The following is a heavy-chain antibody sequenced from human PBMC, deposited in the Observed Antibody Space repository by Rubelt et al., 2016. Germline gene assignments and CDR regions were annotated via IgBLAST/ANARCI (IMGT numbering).Heavy chain of an antibody. CDR3: ARDVGGNSVLYYFDY. V-gene: IGHV1-18*01. D-gene: IGHD4-23*01. CDR1: GYTFTSYG. CDR2: ISAYNGNT. J-gene: IGHJ4*02. Sequence: QVQLVQSGAEVKKPGASVKVSCKASGYTFTSYGISWVRQAPGHGLEWMGWISAYNGNTNYAQKLQGRVTMTTDTSTSTSYMGLRSLRSDDTAVYYCARDVGGNSVLYYFDYWGQGTLVTVSS.